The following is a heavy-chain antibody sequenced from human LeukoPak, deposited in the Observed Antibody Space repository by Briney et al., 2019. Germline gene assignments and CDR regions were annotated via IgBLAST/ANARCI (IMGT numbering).Heavy chain of an antibody. CDR1: GFTFGDTW. D-gene: IGHD3/OR15-3a*01. V-gene: IGHV3-7*03. CDR2: IKQDGSEK. J-gene: IGHJ4*02. Sequence: GGSLRLSCAASGFTFGDTWMNWVRQAPGQGPEWVANIKQDGSEKFYVASVKGRFTISRDNAKNSLYLQLNSLRAEDTALYYCATSYDMGWLIGYWGQGTLVTVSS. CDR3: ATSYDMGWLIGY.